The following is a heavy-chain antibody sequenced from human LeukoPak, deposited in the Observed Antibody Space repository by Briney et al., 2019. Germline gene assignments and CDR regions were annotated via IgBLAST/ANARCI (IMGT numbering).Heavy chain of an antibody. J-gene: IGHJ4*02. Sequence: PSQTLSLTCAVSGGSIGSGGYSWSWIRQPPGKGLEWIGYIYHSGSTYYNPSLKSRVTISVDRSKNQFSLKLSSVTAADTAVYYCARGTSEAIVDFGYWGQGTLVTVSS. CDR3: ARGTSEAIVDFGY. V-gene: IGHV4-30-2*01. CDR1: GGSIGSGGYS. CDR2: IYHSGST. D-gene: IGHD3-22*01.